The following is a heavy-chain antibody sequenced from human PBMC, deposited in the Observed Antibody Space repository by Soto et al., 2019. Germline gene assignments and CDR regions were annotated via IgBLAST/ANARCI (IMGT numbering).Heavy chain of an antibody. CDR2: ISGSGGST. J-gene: IGHJ3*02. CDR3: AAGDYADAFVI. CDR1: GFTFSSYA. V-gene: IGHV3-23*01. D-gene: IGHD4-17*01. Sequence: EVQLLESGGGLVQPGGSLRLSCAASGFTFSSYAMSWVRQAPGKGLEWVSAISGSGGSTYYADSVKGRFPISRDNSKNTLYLQINSLSAEDTAVYYCAAGDYADAFVIEGQGTMVMVAS.